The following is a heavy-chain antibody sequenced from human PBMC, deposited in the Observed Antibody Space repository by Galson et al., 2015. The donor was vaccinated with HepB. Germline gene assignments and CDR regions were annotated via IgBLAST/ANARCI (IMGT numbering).Heavy chain of an antibody. CDR2: IYPGDSDT. CDR1: GYTFTTYW. J-gene: IGHJ5*02. CDR3: AVGASGWFNWFDP. D-gene: IGHD6-19*01. V-gene: IGHV5-51*01. Sequence: QSGAEVKESGESLKITCRGSGYTFTTYWIGWVRQMPGKGLEWMGIIYPGDSDTRYSPSFQGQVTISVDKSISTAYLQWSSLKASDTAVYYCAVGASGWFNWFDPWGQGTLVTVSS.